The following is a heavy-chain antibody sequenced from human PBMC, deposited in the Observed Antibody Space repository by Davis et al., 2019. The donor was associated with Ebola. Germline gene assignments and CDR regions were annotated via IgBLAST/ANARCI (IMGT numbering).Heavy chain of an antibody. CDR2: INPNSGGT. V-gene: IGHV1-2*02. CDR3: ASTGQWELREYYYMDV. D-gene: IGHD1-26*01. CDR1: GYTFTSYD. Sequence: ASVKVSCKASGYTFTSYDINWVRQATGQGLEWMGWINPNSGGTNYAQKFQGRVTMTRDTSISTAYMELSRLRSDDTAVYYCASTGQWELREYYYMDVWGKGTTVTVSS. J-gene: IGHJ6*03.